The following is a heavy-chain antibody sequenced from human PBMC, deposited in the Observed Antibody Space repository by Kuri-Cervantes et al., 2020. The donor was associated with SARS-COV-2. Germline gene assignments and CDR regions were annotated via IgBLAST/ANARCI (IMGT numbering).Heavy chain of an antibody. CDR2: INPSGGST. J-gene: IGHJ3*02. V-gene: IGHV1-46*01. CDR1: GYTFTNYG. D-gene: IGHD6-13*01. Sequence: ASVKVSCKASGYTFTNYGISWVRQAPGQGLEWMGIINPSGGSTSYAQKFQGRVTMTRDTSTSTVYMELSSLRSEDTAVYYCARTRIAAAGTDAFDIWGQGTMVTVSS. CDR3: ARTRIAAAGTDAFDI.